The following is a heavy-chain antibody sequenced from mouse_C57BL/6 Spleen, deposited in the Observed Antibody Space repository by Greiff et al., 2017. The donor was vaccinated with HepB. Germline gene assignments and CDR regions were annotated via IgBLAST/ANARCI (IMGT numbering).Heavy chain of an antibody. CDR2: ISNLAYSI. CDR1: GFTFSDYG. CDR3: ARQGDAMDY. V-gene: IGHV5-15*01. Sequence: EVQRVESGGGLVQPGGSLKLSCAASGFTFSDYGMAWVRQAPRKGPEWVAFISNLAYSIYYADTVTGRFTISRENAKNTLYLEMSSLRSEDTAMYYCARQGDAMDYWGQGTSVTVSS. J-gene: IGHJ4*01.